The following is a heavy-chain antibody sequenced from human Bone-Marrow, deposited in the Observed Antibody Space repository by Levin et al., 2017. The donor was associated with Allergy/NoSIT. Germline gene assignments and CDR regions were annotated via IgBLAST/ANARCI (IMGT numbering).Heavy chain of an antibody. CDR1: GGSIRSGGYY. Sequence: SQTLSLPCAVSGGSIRSGGYYWSWIRQHPEKGLEWIGYISYSGSTSYNPSLKSRVTISVDTSKKQFSLRLTSVTAADTAVYYWARIEAASGLDRWFDPWGQGTLVTVSS. CDR3: ARIEAASGLDRWFDP. J-gene: IGHJ5*02. D-gene: IGHD6-19*01. CDR2: ISYSGST. V-gene: IGHV4-31*02.